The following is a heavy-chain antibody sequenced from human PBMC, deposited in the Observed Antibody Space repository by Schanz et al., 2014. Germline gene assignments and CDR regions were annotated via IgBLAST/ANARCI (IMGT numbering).Heavy chain of an antibody. V-gene: IGHV3-66*01. D-gene: IGHD1-1*01. CDR2: IYIGGNT. Sequence: EVQLVESGGDLVQPGGSLRLSCAASGFVFGDYYMTWIRQAPGKGLEWVSFIYIGGNTYYADSVKGRFTISRDNSKNTVYIQMNSLRAEDTAVYFCAKKVPAYNPFDAWGQGTLVTVSS. CDR3: AKKVPAYNPFDA. CDR1: GFVFGDYY. J-gene: IGHJ4*02.